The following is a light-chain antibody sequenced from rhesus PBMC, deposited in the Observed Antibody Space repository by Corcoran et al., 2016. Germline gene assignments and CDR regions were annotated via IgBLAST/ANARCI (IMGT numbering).Light chain of an antibody. Sequence: DIQMTQSPSSLSASVGDTVTITCRARQSISSWLAWYQQKPGKAPKLLSYNASSLQSGVPSRFSGVVSGTVFTLTVSSLQSEDFATYDCQQYSSSPYSFGQGTKVEIK. CDR2: NAS. CDR3: QQYSSSPYS. V-gene: IGKV1-22*01. J-gene: IGKJ2*01. CDR1: QSISSW.